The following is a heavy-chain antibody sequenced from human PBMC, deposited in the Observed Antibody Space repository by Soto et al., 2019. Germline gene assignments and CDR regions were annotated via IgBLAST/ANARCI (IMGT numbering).Heavy chain of an antibody. CDR1: GGSFSGYY. CDR3: ARGRGTVTFDY. J-gene: IGHJ4*02. V-gene: IGHV4-34*01. D-gene: IGHD4-17*01. Sequence: TSETLSLTCAVYGGSFSGYYWSWIRQPPGKGLEWIGEINHSGSTNYNPSLKSRVTISVDTSKNQFSLKLSSVTAADTAVYYCARGRGTVTFDYWGQGTLVTVSS. CDR2: INHSGST.